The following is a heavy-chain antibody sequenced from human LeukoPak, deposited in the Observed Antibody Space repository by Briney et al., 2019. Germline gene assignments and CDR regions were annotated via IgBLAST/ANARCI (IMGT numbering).Heavy chain of an antibody. Sequence: ASVKVSCKVSGGTFSSYGISWVRQAPGQGLGWMGGIIPMFGRTAYAQKFQGRITISADESTTTVYMEVNSLTSEDTAVYYCAREMGSLERWGQGTLVVVSS. CDR2: IIPMFGRT. CDR3: AREMGSLER. V-gene: IGHV1-69*13. CDR1: GGTFSSYG. J-gene: IGHJ4*02. D-gene: IGHD3-10*01.